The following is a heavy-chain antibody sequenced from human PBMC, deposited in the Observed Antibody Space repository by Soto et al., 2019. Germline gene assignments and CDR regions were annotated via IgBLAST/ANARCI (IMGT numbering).Heavy chain of an antibody. CDR1: GFIVSSKY. V-gene: IGHV3-66*01. CDR2: MYTGGST. Sequence: GGSLSLSCAASGFIVSSKYMSWVRQAPGKGLEWVSVMYTGGSTYYADSVKGRFTISRDSSKNTLYLEMNSLRAEDTAVYYCARDAVYSSGRAFDSWGQGTLVTVSS. J-gene: IGHJ5*01. D-gene: IGHD6-19*01. CDR3: ARDAVYSSGRAFDS.